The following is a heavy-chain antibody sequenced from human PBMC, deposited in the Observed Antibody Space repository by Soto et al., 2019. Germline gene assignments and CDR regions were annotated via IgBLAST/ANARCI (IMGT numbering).Heavy chain of an antibody. J-gene: IGHJ4*02. Sequence: SETLSLTCSVSGDTMIGFYWNWFRQSAGKGLEWIGRVYSDGSTNFHPSLQSRLQMSLDTSKQQFSLSLSSVTAADTAVYYCTRDDANYNILAGLGGYIDDWSQGTLVTVSS. CDR2: VYSDGST. D-gene: IGHD3-9*01. CDR1: GDTMIGFY. CDR3: TRDDANYNILAGLGGYIDD. V-gene: IGHV4-4*07.